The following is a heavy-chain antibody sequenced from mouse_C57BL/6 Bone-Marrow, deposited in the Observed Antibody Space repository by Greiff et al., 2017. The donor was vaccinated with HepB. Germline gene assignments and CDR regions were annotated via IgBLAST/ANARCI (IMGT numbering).Heavy chain of an antibody. J-gene: IGHJ4*01. D-gene: IGHD2-2*01. V-gene: IGHV1-62-2*01. CDR3: ARHEYWLPYYYAMDY. CDR2: FYPGSGSI. Sequence: VKLMESGAELVKPGASVKLSCKASGYTFTEYTIHWVKQRSGQGLEWIGWFYPGSGSIKYNEKFKDKATLTADKSSSTVYMELSRLTSEDSAVYFCARHEYWLPYYYAMDYWGQGTSVTVSS. CDR1: GYTFTEYT.